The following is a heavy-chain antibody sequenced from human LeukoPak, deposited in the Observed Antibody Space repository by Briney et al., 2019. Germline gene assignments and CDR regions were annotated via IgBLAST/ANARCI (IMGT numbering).Heavy chain of an antibody. Sequence: PSETLSLTCTVSGVSISSYYWSWIRQPPGKGLEWVGYIYYSGSTNYNPSLNSRVTISVDTSKNQFSLKLSSVTAADTAVYYCARRYCSGGTCYGDYWGQGTLVTVSS. CDR1: GVSISSYY. CDR3: ARRYCSGGTCYGDY. J-gene: IGHJ4*02. CDR2: IYYSGST. V-gene: IGHV4-59*08. D-gene: IGHD2-15*01.